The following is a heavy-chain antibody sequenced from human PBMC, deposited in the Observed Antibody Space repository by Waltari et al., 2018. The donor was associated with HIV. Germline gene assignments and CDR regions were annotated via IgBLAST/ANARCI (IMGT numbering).Heavy chain of an antibody. D-gene: IGHD3-16*01. CDR1: NFSVGNNF. CDR3: VKGVRYYGP. Sequence: VETAGTVIRPGGSLIISCSTLNFSVGNNFVTWLRLAPGRTLEWVSSIYMDDTTHYADSVKGRFTISRDKFRNTVHLLMNFLLFDDTATYFCVKGVRYYGPWGQGTPVTVSS. J-gene: IGHJ5*02. CDR2: IYMDDTT. V-gene: IGHV3-53*05.